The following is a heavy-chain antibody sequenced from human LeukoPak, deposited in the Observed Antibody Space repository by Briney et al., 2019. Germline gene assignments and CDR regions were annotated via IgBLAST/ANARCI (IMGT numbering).Heavy chain of an antibody. CDR1: GASFNFYY. D-gene: IGHD1-1*01. J-gene: IGHJ3*02. CDR3: VRAEPFNRNDMDAFDI. Sequence: SETLSLTCTVSGASFNFYYWNWIRQSPGKGLEWIGYIYDSVYTHYNPSLKSRVTISLDTSASHFSLNLSSVTAADAGVYFCVRAEPFNRNDMDAFDIWGPGIAVAVSS. CDR2: IYDSVYT. V-gene: IGHV4-59*01.